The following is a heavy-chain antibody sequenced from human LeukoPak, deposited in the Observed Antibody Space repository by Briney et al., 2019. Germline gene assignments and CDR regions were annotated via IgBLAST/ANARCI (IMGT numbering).Heavy chain of an antibody. Sequence: ASVKVSCKASGGTFSSYAISWVRQAPGQGLDWMGRIIPILGIANYAQKFQGRVTITADKSTSTAYMELSSLRSEDTAVYYCARGRGYSGYDFLSVDYWGQGTLVTVSS. CDR2: IIPILGIA. CDR1: GGTFSSYA. V-gene: IGHV1-69*04. CDR3: ARGRGYSGYDFLSVDY. J-gene: IGHJ4*02. D-gene: IGHD5-12*01.